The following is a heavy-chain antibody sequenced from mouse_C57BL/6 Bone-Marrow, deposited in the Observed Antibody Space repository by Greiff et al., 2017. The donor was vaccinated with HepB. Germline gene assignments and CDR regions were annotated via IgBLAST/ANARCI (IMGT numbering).Heavy chain of an antibody. D-gene: IGHD2-3*01. CDR1: GYTFTSYW. CDR3: ARRGDGYPWFAY. V-gene: IGHV1-69*01. CDR2: IDPSDSYT. J-gene: IGHJ3*01. Sequence: QVQLQQSGAELVMPGASVKLSCKASGYTFTSYWMHWVKQRPGQGLEWIGEIDPSDSYTNYNQKFKGKSTLTVDKSSSTAYMQLSSLTSEDSAVYYCARRGDGYPWFAYWGQGTLVTVSA.